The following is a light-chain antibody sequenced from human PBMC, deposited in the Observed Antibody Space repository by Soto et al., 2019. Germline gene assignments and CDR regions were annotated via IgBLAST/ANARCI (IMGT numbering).Light chain of an antibody. CDR2: DVS. V-gene: IGLV2-11*01. J-gene: IGLJ1*01. CDR3: CSYAGSYPLQV. Sequence: QSALTQPRSVSGSPGQSVTISCTGTSSDVGGYNYVSWYQRHPGKAPKLMIYDVSKRPSGVPDRFSGSKSGNTASLTISGLQAEDEADYYCCSYAGSYPLQVFRTGTKVPVL. CDR1: SSDVGGYNY.